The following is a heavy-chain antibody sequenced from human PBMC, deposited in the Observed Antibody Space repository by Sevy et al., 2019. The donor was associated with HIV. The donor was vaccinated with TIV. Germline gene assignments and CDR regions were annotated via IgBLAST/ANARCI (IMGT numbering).Heavy chain of an antibody. CDR1: GFTFDDYA. V-gene: IGHV3-9*01. Sequence: GGSLRLSCAASGFTFDDYAMHWVQQAPGKGLEWVSGISWNSGSIGYADSVKGRFTISRDNAKNSLYLQMNSLRAEDTALYYCAKDSGSYYDAFDIWGQGTMVTVSS. CDR3: AKDSGSYYDAFDI. J-gene: IGHJ3*02. D-gene: IGHD1-26*01. CDR2: ISWNSGSI.